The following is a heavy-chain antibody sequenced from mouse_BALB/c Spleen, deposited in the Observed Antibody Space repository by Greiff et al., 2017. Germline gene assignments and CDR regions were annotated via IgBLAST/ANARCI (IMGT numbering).Heavy chain of an antibody. J-gene: IGHJ4*01. Sequence: EVQLQESGPGLVKPSQSLSLTCTVTGYSITSDYAWNWIRQFPGNKLEWMGYISYSGSTSYNPSLKSRISITRDTSKNQFFLQLNSVTTEDTATYYCARSSMIRYAMDYWGQGTSVTVSS. CDR3: ARSSMIRYAMDY. CDR2: ISYSGST. D-gene: IGHD2-3*01. V-gene: IGHV3-2*02. CDR1: GYSITSDYA.